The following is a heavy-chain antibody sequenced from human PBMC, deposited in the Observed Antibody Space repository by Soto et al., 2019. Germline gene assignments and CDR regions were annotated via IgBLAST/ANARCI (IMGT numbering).Heavy chain of an antibody. D-gene: IGHD1-26*01. J-gene: IGHJ4*02. Sequence: GGSLRLSCAASGFTFSSYSMNWVRQAPGKGLEWVSYISSSRSTIYYADSVKGRFTISRDNAKNSLYLQMNGLRDEDTAVYYCARAQYSGGNDYWGQGTLVTVSS. CDR2: ISSSRSTI. CDR3: ARAQYSGGNDY. CDR1: GFTFSSYS. V-gene: IGHV3-48*02.